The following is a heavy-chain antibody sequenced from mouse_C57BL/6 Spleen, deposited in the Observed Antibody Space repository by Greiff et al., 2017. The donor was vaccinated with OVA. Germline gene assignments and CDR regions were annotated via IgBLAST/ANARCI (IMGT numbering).Heavy chain of an antibody. J-gene: IGHJ2*01. Sequence: VQLQQSGPELVKPGASVKISCKASGYTFTDYYMNWVKQSHGKSLEWIGDINPNNGGTSYNQKFKGKATLTVDKSSSTAYMELRSLTSEDSAVYYCARGGSSHYLDYWGQGTTLTVSS. CDR3: ARGGSSHYLDY. D-gene: IGHD1-1*01. V-gene: IGHV1-26*01. CDR2: INPNNGGT. CDR1: GYTFTDYY.